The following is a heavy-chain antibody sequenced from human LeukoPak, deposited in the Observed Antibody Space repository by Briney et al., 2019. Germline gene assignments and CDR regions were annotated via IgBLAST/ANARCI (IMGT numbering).Heavy chain of an antibody. CDR1: GGSISSSSYY. CDR3: AREVLPRPYYYYGMDV. D-gene: IGHD2-8*02. CDR2: IYYSGST. Sequence: SETLSLTCTVSGGSISSSSYYWGWIRQPPGKGLEWIGSIYYSGSTYYNPSLKSRVTISVDTSKNQFSLKLSSVTAADTAVYYCAREVLPRPYYYYGMDVWGQGTTVTVSS. J-gene: IGHJ6*02. V-gene: IGHV4-39*07.